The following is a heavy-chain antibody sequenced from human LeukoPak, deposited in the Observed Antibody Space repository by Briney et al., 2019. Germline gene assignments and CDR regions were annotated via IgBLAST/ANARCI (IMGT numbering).Heavy chain of an antibody. CDR2: ISSSGSTI. J-gene: IGHJ6*04. Sequence: GGSLRLSCAASGFTFSSYEMNWVRQAPGKGLEWVSYISSSGSTIYYADSVKGRFTISRDNTKNPLYLQMNSLRAEDTAVYYCAELGITMIGGVWGKGTTVTISS. CDR3: AELGITMIGGV. CDR1: GFTFSSYE. D-gene: IGHD3-10*02. V-gene: IGHV3-48*03.